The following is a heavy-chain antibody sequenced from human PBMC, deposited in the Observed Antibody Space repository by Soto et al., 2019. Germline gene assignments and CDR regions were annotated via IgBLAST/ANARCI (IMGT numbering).Heavy chain of an antibody. Sequence: QLQLQESGPGLVKPSETLSLTCTVSGGSISSSSYYWGWIRQPPGKGLEWIGSIYYSGSTYYNPSLKSRVPIAVDTSKNQFSLKLSSVTAADTAVYYCARRAVELELRWFDPWGQGTLVTVSS. J-gene: IGHJ5*02. D-gene: IGHD1-7*01. CDR3: ARRAVELELRWFDP. CDR2: IYYSGST. CDR1: GGSISSSSYY. V-gene: IGHV4-39*01.